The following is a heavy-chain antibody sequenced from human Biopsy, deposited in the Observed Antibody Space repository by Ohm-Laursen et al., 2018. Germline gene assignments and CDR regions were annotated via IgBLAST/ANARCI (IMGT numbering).Heavy chain of an antibody. Sequence: SLRLSCAASGFSFSDNYMDWVRQAPGKGLEWAGRIRDKANSYTIDYAVSVKGRFTISRDDSKNSLYLQMNSLKTEDTALYYCARAGRYCSGGGCYSWFDSWGQGTLVTVSS. D-gene: IGHD2-15*01. CDR3: ARAGRYCSGGGCYSWFDS. CDR1: GFSFSDNY. J-gene: IGHJ5*01. V-gene: IGHV3-72*01. CDR2: IRDKANSYTI.